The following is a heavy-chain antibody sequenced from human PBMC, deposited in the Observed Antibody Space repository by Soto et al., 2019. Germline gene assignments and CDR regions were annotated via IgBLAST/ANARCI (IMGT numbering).Heavy chain of an antibody. CDR2: IYTSGST. CDR1: GGSISSYY. V-gene: IGHV4-4*07. J-gene: IGHJ5*02. Sequence: PSETLSLTCTVSGGSISSYYWSWIRQPAGKGLEWIGRIYTSGSTNYKPSLKSRVTMSVDTSKNPFSLKLSSVTAAHTAACYSARDLGFSTFDPWGQGTLVTVSS. CDR3: ARDLGFSTFDP. D-gene: IGHD3-16*01.